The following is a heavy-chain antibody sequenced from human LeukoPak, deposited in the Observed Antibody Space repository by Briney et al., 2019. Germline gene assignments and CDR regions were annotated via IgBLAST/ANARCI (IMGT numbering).Heavy chain of an antibody. CDR3: ARRHCSGSN. CDR1: GLSGTTNY. V-gene: IGHV3-66*02. J-gene: IGHJ4*02. CDR2: IYTGRIT. Sequence: GGSLRRYCAGSGLSGTTNYMIWVGQAPGKGLELVSVIYTGRITYYAESLKGRFTISTDSSKNTLYLQMSSLRVEATAEYYCARRHCSGSNSGQGTLVTVSP. D-gene: IGHD6-19*01.